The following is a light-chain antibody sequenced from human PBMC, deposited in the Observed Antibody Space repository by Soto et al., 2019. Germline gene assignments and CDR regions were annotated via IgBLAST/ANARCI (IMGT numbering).Light chain of an antibody. CDR1: QGINNH. CDR2: AAS. J-gene: IGKJ4*01. CDR3: QHFQSFPST. V-gene: IGKV1-9*01. Sequence: DIQLTQSPSFLSASVGDRVTITCRASQGINNHLAWYQQNPGTDPKLLIYAASTLQSGVPSRFSGSGSGTEFTLTISSLQAEDCATYYCQHFQSFPSTFRGGTMVEI.